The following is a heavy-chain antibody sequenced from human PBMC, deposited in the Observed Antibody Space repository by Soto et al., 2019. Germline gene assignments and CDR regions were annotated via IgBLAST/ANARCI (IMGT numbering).Heavy chain of an antibody. J-gene: IGHJ3*02. Sequence: QVQLVESGGGVDQPGRSLRLSCAASGFTFSSYAMHWVRQAPGKGLEWVAVISYDGSNKYYADSVKGRFTISRDNSKNTLYLQMNSLRAEYTAVYYCARSMLYYYDSSGYNAFGIWGQGTMVTVSS. CDR1: GFTFSSYA. D-gene: IGHD3-22*01. V-gene: IGHV3-30-3*01. CDR2: ISYDGSNK. CDR3: ARSMLYYYDSSGYNAFGI.